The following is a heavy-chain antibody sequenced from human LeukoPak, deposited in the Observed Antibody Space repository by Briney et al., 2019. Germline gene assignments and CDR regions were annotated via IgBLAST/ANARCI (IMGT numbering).Heavy chain of an antibody. CDR1: GGSISSGGYS. CDR3: ARAVAGRFDP. Sequence: PSETLSLTCAVSGGSISSGGYSWSWIRQPPGKGLEWIGYIYYSGSTNYNPSLKSRVTISVDTSKNQFSLKLSSVTAADTAVYYCARAVAGRFDPWGQGTLVTVSS. V-gene: IGHV4-61*08. D-gene: IGHD2-15*01. CDR2: IYYSGST. J-gene: IGHJ5*02.